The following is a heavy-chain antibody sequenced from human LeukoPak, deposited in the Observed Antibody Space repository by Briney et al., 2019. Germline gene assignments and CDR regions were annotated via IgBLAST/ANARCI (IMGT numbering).Heavy chain of an antibody. Sequence: SETLSLTCTVSGGSISSYYWSWIRQPAGKGLEWIGRIYTSGSTNYNPSLKSRVTISVDKSKNQFSLKLTSVTAADTAIYYCARAGYTISYYSLDYWGQGILVTVSS. D-gene: IGHD1-26*01. V-gene: IGHV4-4*07. CDR3: ARAGYTISYYSLDY. J-gene: IGHJ4*02. CDR1: GGSISSYY. CDR2: IYTSGST.